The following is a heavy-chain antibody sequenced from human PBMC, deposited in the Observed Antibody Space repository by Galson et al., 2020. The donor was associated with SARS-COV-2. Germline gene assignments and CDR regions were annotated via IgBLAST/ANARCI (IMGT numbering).Heavy chain of an antibody. CDR3: SREGWQGGY. CDR1: GCTFNDFC. CDR2: IKGDGSET. J-gene: IGHJ4*02. V-gene: IGHV3-7*01. D-gene: IGHD6-19*01. Sequence: GGSLRLSCEVSGCTFNDFCMSWFRHAPPKGLQWVANIKGDGSETNYADFVKGRFSISRDNAANSLYLQMNSLRVEDSAVYYCSREGWQGGYWGQGTRVTVSS.